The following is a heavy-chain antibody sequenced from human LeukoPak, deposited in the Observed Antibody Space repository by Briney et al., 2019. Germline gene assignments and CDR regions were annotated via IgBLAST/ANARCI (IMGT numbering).Heavy chain of an antibody. CDR1: GFTFSSYG. V-gene: IGHV3-30*02. D-gene: IGHD2-8*01. CDR3: AKDRGDSPLYCTNGVCYPDY. Sequence: GGSLRLSCAASGFTFSSYGMHWVRQAPGKGLEWVAFIRYDGSNKYYADSVKGRFTISRDNSKNTLYLQMNSLRAEDTAVYYCAKDRGDSPLYCTNGVCYPDYWGQGTLVTVSS. J-gene: IGHJ4*02. CDR2: IRYDGSNK.